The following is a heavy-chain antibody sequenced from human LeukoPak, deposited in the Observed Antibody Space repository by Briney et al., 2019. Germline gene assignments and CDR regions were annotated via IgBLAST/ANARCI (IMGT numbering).Heavy chain of an antibody. J-gene: IGHJ5*02. CDR1: GGSISSDNYY. V-gene: IGHV4-61*02. CDR3: ARVFQLPFNYFDP. CDR2: IHSSGTT. Sequence: SETLSLTCTVSGGSISSDNYYWSWIRQPAGKGLEWIGRIHSSGTTNYSPYLKSRVTISVDTSDNRFSLKLTSVIAADTAVYYCARVFQLPFNYFDPWGQGALVTVSS.